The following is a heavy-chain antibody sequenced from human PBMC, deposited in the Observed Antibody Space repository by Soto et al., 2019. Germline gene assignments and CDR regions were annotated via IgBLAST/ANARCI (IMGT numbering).Heavy chain of an antibody. CDR1: GYSFTTYW. J-gene: IGHJ6*01. CDR3: ARPPHSSRWYTYYYGMEV. CDR2: IDPSDSYT. V-gene: IGHV5-10-1*01. Sequence: GESLKISCKGSGYSFTTYWISWVRQMPGKGLEWMGRIDPSDSYTNYSPSFQGHVTISADKSISTADLQWSSLKASDTAMYYCARPPHSSRWYTYYYGMEVWGQGNTVTVSS. D-gene: IGHD6-13*01.